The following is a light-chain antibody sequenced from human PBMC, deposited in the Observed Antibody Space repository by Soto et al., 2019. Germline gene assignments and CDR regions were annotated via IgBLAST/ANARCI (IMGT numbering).Light chain of an antibody. CDR3: QQYGSSPQT. CDR2: GAS. CDR1: QSVSSSY. J-gene: IGKJ1*01. Sequence: EIVLTQSPGTLSLSPGERATLSCRASQSVSSSYLAWYQQKPGQAPRLLIYGASSRATGIPDRLSGSGSGTDFTLTISRLEPEDFEVYYCQQYGSSPQTFGQGTKVEIK. V-gene: IGKV3-20*01.